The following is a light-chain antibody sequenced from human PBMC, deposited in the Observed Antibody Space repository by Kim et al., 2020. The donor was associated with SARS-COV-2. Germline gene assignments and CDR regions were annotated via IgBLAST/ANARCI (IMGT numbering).Light chain of an antibody. Sequence: DIQMTQSPSAMSASVGDRVTITCRASQGIGNYLAWFQQKPGTVPKRLIYGASNLESWVPSRFSGSASGTEFTLTISSLQAEDSATYYCLQHNTYPLSFGGGTKVDIK. CDR2: GAS. CDR3: LQHNTYPLS. J-gene: IGKJ4*01. V-gene: IGKV1-17*03. CDR1: QGIGNY.